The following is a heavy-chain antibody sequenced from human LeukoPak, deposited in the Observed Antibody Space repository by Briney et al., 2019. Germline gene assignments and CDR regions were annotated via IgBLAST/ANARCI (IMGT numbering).Heavy chain of an antibody. CDR3: ARHSRWGGGFQH. V-gene: IGHV4-34*01. CDR1: GGSFSGYY. J-gene: IGHJ1*01. CDR2: INHSGST. D-gene: IGHD3-16*01. Sequence: PSETLSLTCAVYGGSFSGYYWSWIRQPPGKGLEWIGEINHSGSTNYNPSLKSRVTISVDTSKNQFSLKLSSVTAADTAVYYCARHSRWGGGFQHWGQGTLVTVSS.